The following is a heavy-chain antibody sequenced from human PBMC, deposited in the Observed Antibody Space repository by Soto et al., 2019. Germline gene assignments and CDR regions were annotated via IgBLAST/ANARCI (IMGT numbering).Heavy chain of an antibody. Sequence: QVQLVQSGAEVKKPGSSVKVSCKASGGTFSSYTISWVRQTPGQGLEWMGRIIPILGIANYAQKFQGRVTITADKSTSTAYMELSSPRSEDTAVYYCARLWQQLGRRWFDPWGQGTLVTVSS. D-gene: IGHD6-13*01. J-gene: IGHJ5*02. V-gene: IGHV1-69*02. CDR1: GGTFSSYT. CDR2: IIPILGIA. CDR3: ARLWQQLGRRWFDP.